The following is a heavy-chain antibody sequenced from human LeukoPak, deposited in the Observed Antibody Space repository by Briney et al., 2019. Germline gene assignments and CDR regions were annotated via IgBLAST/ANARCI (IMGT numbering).Heavy chain of an antibody. V-gene: IGHV3-7*01. J-gene: IGHJ4*02. CDR3: ARAHGYARLGYFDY. CDR1: GFTFSSHW. D-gene: IGHD5-18*01. Sequence: GGSLRLSCAASGFTFSSHWMSWVRQAPGKGLEWVANIKQDGSEKHYVDSVKGRFTISRDNSKNTLYLQMNSLRAEDTAVYYCARAHGYARLGYFDYWGQGTLVTVSS. CDR2: IKQDGSEK.